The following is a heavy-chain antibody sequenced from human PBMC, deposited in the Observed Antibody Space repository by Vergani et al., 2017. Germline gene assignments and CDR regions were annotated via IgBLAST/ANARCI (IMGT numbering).Heavy chain of an antibody. V-gene: IGHV4-4*07. CDR1: GGSISGYH. CDR3: ARDPPLAAAEGAGYGMDV. D-gene: IGHD6-13*01. J-gene: IGHJ6*02. CDR2: IYSSGST. Sequence: QVQLQESGPGLVKPSETLSLTCTVSGGSISGYHWIWIRQSAGKGLEWIGRIYSSGSTNYNPSLKSRVTISVDTSKNQFSLKLSSVTAADTAVYYCARDPPLAAAEGAGYGMDVWGQGTTVTVSS.